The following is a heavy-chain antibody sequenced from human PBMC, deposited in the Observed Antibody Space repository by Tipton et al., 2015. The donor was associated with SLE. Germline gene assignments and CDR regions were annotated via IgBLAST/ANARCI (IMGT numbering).Heavy chain of an antibody. CDR2: ISWDGSIT. V-gene: IGHV3-43*01. J-gene: IGHJ4*02. D-gene: IGHD3-10*01. CDR1: GFRFGGYT. CDR3: TTGVFDY. Sequence: SLRLSCSASGFRFGGYTMNWVRHIPGKGLEWVSLISWDGSITYYADSLKGRFTVFRDNNKSSLFLLMNSLRTEDTAFYYCTTGVFDYWGQGTLVTVSP.